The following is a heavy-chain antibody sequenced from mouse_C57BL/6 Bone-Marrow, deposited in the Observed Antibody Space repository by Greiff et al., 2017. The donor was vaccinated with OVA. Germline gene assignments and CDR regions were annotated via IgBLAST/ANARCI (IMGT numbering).Heavy chain of an antibody. CDR2: IDPEDGDT. CDR1: GFNIKDYY. Sequence: VQLQQSGAELVRPGASVKLSCTASGFNIKDYYMHWVKQRPEQGLEWIGRIDPEDGDTEYAPKFPGKATMTADTSSNPAYLQLSSLTSEDPAVYYCTTEGREMDWYFEVGGTGTTVTVSS. J-gene: IGHJ1*03. V-gene: IGHV14-1*01. CDR3: TTEGREMDWYFEV.